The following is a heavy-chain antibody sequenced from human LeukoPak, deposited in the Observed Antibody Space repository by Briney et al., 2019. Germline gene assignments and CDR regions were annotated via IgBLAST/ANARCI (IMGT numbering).Heavy chain of an antibody. CDR1: GFSFNNYA. D-gene: IGHD3-10*01. CDR3: ARDGMVRGVISWFDP. V-gene: IGHV3-30*03. J-gene: IGHJ5*02. CDR2: ISYDGSYK. Sequence: GGSLRLSCAASGFSFNNYAMHWVRQAPGKGLEWVAVISYDGSYKYYVDSVKGRFTISRDNSENTLYLQMNSLRAEDTAVYYCARDGMVRGVISWFDPWGQGTLVTVSS.